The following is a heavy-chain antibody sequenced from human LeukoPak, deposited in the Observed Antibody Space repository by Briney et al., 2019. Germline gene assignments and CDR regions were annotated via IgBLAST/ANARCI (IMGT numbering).Heavy chain of an antibody. V-gene: IGHV1-3*01. D-gene: IGHD2-2*01. Sequence: ASVKVSCKASGYTFTSYAMHWVRQAPGQRLERMGWINAGNGNTKYSQKFQGRVTITRDTSASTAYMELSSLRSEDTAVYYCARGHCSSTSCPPYYYGMDVWGQGTTVTVSS. CDR3: ARGHCSSTSCPPYYYGMDV. CDR1: GYTFTSYA. CDR2: INAGNGNT. J-gene: IGHJ6*02.